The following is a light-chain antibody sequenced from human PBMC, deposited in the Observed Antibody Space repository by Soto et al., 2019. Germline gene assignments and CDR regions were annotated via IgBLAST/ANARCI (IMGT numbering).Light chain of an antibody. CDR3: QQYGSSPRT. V-gene: IGKV3-20*01. Sequence: DIVLTQSPGTLSLSPGDRATLSCSASQSVSGNSLAWYQQKPGQAPRLLIYVASIRATGVPDRFRGSGSGADFTLTIRRLDPEDFAVYYCQQYGSSPRTFGQGTKVAIK. CDR1: QSVSGNS. J-gene: IGKJ1*01. CDR2: VAS.